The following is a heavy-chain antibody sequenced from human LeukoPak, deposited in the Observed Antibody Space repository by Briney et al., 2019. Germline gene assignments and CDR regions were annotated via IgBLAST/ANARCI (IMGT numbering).Heavy chain of an antibody. CDR2: IYYSGST. CDR1: GGSISSSSYY. Sequence: SETLSLTCTVSGGSISSSSYYWGWIRRPPWKGLEWTGSIYYSGSTYYNPSLKSRVAISVDTSKNQVSLKLSSVTAADTAVYYCARMHYGSGSYYRVWFDPWGQGTLVTVSS. CDR3: ARMHYGSGSYYRVWFDP. D-gene: IGHD3-10*01. J-gene: IGHJ5*02. V-gene: IGHV4-39*01.